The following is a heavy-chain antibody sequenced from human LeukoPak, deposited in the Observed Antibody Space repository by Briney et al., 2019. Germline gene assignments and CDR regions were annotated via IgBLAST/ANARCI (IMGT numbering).Heavy chain of an antibody. CDR3: ASHSSGYHYYYYYMDV. CDR1: GFTFSDYY. Sequence: GGSLRLSCAASGFTFSDYYMSWIRQAPGKGLEWVSYISSSGSTIYYADSVKGRFTIFRDNAKNSLYLQMNSLRAEDTAVYYCASHSSGYHYYYYYMDVWGKGTTVTVSS. CDR2: ISSSGSTI. J-gene: IGHJ6*03. D-gene: IGHD3-22*01. V-gene: IGHV3-11*04.